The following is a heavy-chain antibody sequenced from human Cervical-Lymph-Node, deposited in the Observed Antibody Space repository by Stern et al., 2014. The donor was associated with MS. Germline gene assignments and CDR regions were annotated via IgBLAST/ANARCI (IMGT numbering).Heavy chain of an antibody. CDR1: GGTFSSYA. J-gene: IGHJ6*02. Sequence: VQLVQSGAEVKKPGSSVKVSCKASGGTFSSYAISWVRQAPGQGLEWMGGSIPILGTANYAQKFQGRVTITADYSTSTAFMELSSLRSEDTAMYYCARVRELGMDVWGQGTTVTVSS. D-gene: IGHD1-7*01. CDR2: SIPILGTA. V-gene: IGHV1-69*11. CDR3: ARVRELGMDV.